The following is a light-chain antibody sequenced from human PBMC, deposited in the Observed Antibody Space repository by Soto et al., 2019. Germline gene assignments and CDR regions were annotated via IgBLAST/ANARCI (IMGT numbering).Light chain of an antibody. CDR1: QIVSSSY. CDR3: QQYGDSPTT. J-gene: IGKJ5*01. Sequence: IVLTQSPGTLSLSPGERASLSCGASQIVSSSYLAWYQQKPGQAPRLLIYGSATRATGIPDRFRRSGSETDFTLTISRLEPEDFAVYYCQQYGDSPTTFGPGTRLEIK. CDR2: GSA. V-gene: IGKV3-20*01.